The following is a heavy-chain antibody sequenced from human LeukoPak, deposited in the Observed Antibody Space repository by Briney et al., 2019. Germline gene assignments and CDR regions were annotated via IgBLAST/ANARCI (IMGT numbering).Heavy chain of an antibody. CDR1: GCTVSSNY. D-gene: IGHD5-24*01. Sequence: GGSLRLSCAVSGCTVSSNYMSWVRQAPGKGLEWVSVIYSGGSTYYADSVKGRFTISRDNSKNTLYLQMNSLRADDTAVYYCARGERWLQFDYWGQGTLVTVSS. CDR3: ARGERWLQFDY. CDR2: IYSGGST. J-gene: IGHJ4*02. V-gene: IGHV3-53*01.